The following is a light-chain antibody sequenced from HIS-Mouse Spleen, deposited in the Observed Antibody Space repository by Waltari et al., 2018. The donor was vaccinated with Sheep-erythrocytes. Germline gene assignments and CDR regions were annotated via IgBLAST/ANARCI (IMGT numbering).Light chain of an antibody. V-gene: IGLV2-23*01. Sequence: QSALTQPASVSGSPGQSITISCTGTSSDVGSYNLVSWYQQHPGKAPKLMIYEGSKRPARGSNRFSGSKSGNTASLTIAGLQAEDEADYYCCSYAGSSTPWVFGGGTKLTVL. J-gene: IGLJ3*02. CDR1: SSDVGSYNL. CDR2: EGS. CDR3: CSYAGSSTPWV.